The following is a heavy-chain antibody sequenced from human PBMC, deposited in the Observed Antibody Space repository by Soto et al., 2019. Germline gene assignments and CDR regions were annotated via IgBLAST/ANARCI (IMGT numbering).Heavy chain of an antibody. V-gene: IGHV4-4*02. J-gene: IGHJ4*02. D-gene: IGHD6-13*01. CDR2: IYQSGST. CDR3: ARASATIAAAAIFDY. CDR1: GGAISSSEW. Sequence: PSETLSLTCAVSGGAISSSEWWSWVRQPPGKGLEWIGEIYQSGSTNYNPSLESRVRMSVDKSRNQFSLKLTSVSAADTAVYYCARASATIAAAAIFDYWGQGTLVTVSS.